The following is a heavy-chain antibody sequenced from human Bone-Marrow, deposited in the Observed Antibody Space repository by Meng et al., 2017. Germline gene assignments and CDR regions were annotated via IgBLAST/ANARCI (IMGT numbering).Heavy chain of an antibody. V-gene: IGHV1-18*01. J-gene: IGHJ4*02. Sequence: ASVKVSCKASGYSFTSYNINWVRQAPGQGLEWMRWISPYNGDTKYAEKFQGRVTMTTDTSTTTVYMELSSLRSDDTAVYYCSRDRGSGWYAYWGQGTLVTVS. D-gene: IGHD6-19*01. CDR1: GYSFTSYN. CDR2: ISPYNGDT. CDR3: SRDRGSGWYAY.